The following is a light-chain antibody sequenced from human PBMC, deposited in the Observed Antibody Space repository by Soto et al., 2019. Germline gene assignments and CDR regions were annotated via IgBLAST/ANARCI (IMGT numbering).Light chain of an antibody. CDR2: DAS. CDR1: QSVSTY. Sequence: EIVMTQSPATLSVSPGERATLSCRASQSVSTYLAWFQQKPGQAPRLLIYDASNRATGIPARFSGSGSGTDFTLTISSLEPEDFALYYCQQRGNWPPITFGQGTRLEIK. J-gene: IGKJ5*01. V-gene: IGKV3-11*01. CDR3: QQRGNWPPIT.